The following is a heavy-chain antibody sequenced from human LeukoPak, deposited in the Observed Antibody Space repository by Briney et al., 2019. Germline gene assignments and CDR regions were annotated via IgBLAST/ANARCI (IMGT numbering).Heavy chain of an antibody. CDR2: IYYSGST. CDR1: GGSISSYS. V-gene: IGHV4-59*01. D-gene: IGHD3-3*01. CDR3: ARIRITIFGVVNPFDY. Sequence: SETLSLTCTVSGGSISSYSWSWIRQPPGKGLEWIGYIYYSGSTNYNPSLKSRVTISVDTSKNQFSLKLSSVTAADTAVYYCARIRITIFGVVNPFDYWGQGTLVTVSS. J-gene: IGHJ4*02.